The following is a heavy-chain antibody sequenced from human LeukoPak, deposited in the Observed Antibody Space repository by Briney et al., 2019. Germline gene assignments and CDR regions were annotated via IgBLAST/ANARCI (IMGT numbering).Heavy chain of an antibody. J-gene: IGHJ6*03. CDR3: ARGTSSSWYPGGEYYYYMDV. Sequence: ASVKVSCKASGYTFTSYGISWVRQAPGQGLEWMGWISAYNGNTNYAQKLQSRVTMTTDTSTSTAYMELRSLRSDDTAVYYCARGTSSSWYPGGEYYYYMDVWSKGTTVTVSS. CDR2: ISAYNGNT. D-gene: IGHD6-13*01. V-gene: IGHV1-18*01. CDR1: GYTFTSYG.